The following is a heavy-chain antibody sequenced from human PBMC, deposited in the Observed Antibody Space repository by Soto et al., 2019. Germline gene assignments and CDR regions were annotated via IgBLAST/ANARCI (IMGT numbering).Heavy chain of an antibody. CDR2: IIPIFGTA. CDR1: GGTFSSYA. CDR3: ARNSPQNTVFLTVPSEAFDY. J-gene: IGHJ4*02. V-gene: IGHV1-69*12. D-gene: IGHD3-9*01. Sequence: QVQLVQSGAEVKKPGSSVKVSCKASGGTFSSYAISWVRQAPGQGLEWMGGIIPIFGTANYAQKFQGRVTITADETTSPAYMELRSLRSGDTAVYYCARNSPQNTVFLTVPSEAFDYGGQGPLVTVSS.